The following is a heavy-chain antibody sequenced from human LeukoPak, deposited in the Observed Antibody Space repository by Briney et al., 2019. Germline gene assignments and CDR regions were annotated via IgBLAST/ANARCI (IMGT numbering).Heavy chain of an antibody. Sequence: PSQTLSLTCTFSGGSISSGDYYWSWIRQPPGKGLEWIGYIYYSGSTYYNPSLQSRVTISVDTSKNQFSLKLSSVTAADTAVYYCARESTYYDTLTGYPRPRYFDYWGQGTLVTVSS. V-gene: IGHV4-30-4*08. CDR2: IYYSGST. J-gene: IGHJ4*02. D-gene: IGHD3-9*01. CDR3: ARESTYYDTLTGYPRPRYFDY. CDR1: GGSISSGDYY.